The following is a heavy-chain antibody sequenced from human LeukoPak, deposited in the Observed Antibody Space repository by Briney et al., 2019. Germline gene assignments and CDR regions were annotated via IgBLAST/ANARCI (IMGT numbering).Heavy chain of an antibody. CDR1: GGSISNYY. CDR3: ARVSWFPGTSYYYMDV. CDR2: IQYSGST. V-gene: IGHV4-59*01. D-gene: IGHD1-1*01. Sequence: PSETLSLTCTVSGGSISNYYWSWIRQPPGKGLEWIGYIQYSGSTNYNPPLKSRLTISVDTSKNQFSLKLSSVTAADTAVYYCARVSWFPGTSYYYMDVWGKGTTVTVSS. J-gene: IGHJ6*03.